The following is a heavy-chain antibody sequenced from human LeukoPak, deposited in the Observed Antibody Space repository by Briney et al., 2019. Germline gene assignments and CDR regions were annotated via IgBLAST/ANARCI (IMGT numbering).Heavy chain of an antibody. Sequence: ASVKVSCKASVYTFTGYYMHCVRQAPGQGLEWMGWINPNSGGTNYAQKFQGRVTMTRDTSISTAYMELSSLRSDDTAVYYCARVWIEYGAGSRTFDYWGQGTLVTVSS. CDR1: VYTFTGYY. D-gene: IGHD3-10*01. CDR3: ARVWIEYGAGSRTFDY. J-gene: IGHJ4*02. V-gene: IGHV1-2*02. CDR2: INPNSGGT.